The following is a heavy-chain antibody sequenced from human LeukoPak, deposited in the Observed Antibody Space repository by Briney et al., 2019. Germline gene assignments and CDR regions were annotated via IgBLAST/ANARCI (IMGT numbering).Heavy chain of an antibody. CDR1: GYTFTSYA. D-gene: IGHD5-18*01. J-gene: IGHJ6*02. V-gene: IGHV1-3*01. CDR3: ARVSGYSYGRGYYYYYGMDV. Sequence: ASEKVSCKASGYTFTSYAMHWVRQAPGQRLEWMGWINAGNGNTKYSQKFQGRVTITRDTSASTAYMELSSLRSEDTAVYYCARVSGYSYGRGYYYYYGMDVWGQGTTVTVSS. CDR2: INAGNGNT.